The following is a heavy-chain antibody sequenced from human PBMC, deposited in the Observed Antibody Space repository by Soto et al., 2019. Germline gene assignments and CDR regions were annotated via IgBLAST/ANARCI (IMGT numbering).Heavy chain of an antibody. J-gene: IGHJ4*02. CDR2: IKNKRSDEAT. D-gene: IGHD1-7*01. V-gene: IGHV3-15*01. CDR1: GXTFSDAW. Sequence: LRLSFAASGXTFSDAWMTWLRQTPGRGLEWVGRIKNKRSDEATDYAAAVKGRFIISRDDSKNTLYLQMHSLTTEDTAVYYCSTDGLNYGSFDYWGQGTLVTVSS. CDR3: STDGLNYGSFDY.